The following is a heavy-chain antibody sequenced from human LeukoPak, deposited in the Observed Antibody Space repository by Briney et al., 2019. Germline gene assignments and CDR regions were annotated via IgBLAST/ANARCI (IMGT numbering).Heavy chain of an antibody. J-gene: IGHJ4*02. CDR3: AREQWELLSQ. Sequence: LGRTFYRSKWYNDYPLSVKSRITINPDTSKNQFSLQLNSVTPEDTAIYYCAREQWELLSQWGQGTLVTVSS. V-gene: IGHV6-1*01. D-gene: IGHD1-26*01. CDR2: TFYRSKWYN.